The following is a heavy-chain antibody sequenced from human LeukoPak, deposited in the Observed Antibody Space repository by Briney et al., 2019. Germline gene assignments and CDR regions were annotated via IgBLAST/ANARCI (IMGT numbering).Heavy chain of an antibody. CDR2: IYTRGST. D-gene: IGHD3-10*01. CDR1: GGSISSGSYY. Sequence: PSQTLSLTCTVSGGSISSGSYYWSWIRQPAGKGLEWIGRIYTRGSTNYNPSLKSRVTIAVDTSKNQFTLKLSSVTAADTAVYYCARAIVRGFRDPGYFDYWGQGTLVTVSS. V-gene: IGHV4-61*02. J-gene: IGHJ4*02. CDR3: ARAIVRGFRDPGYFDY.